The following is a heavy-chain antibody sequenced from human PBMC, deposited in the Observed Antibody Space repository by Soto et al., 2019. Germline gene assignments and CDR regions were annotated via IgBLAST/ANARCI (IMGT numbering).Heavy chain of an antibody. J-gene: IGHJ4*02. Sequence: GGFLRLSCAASGFTFSRYTMSWVRQVPGKGLEWVSGINGGDGPTYYAKSVKGRFTISRDNSQNTLYLQMNNLRAEDTAIYYRAKDNVPDGAWDFDYWGQGTLVPVSS. CDR3: AKDNVPDGAWDFDY. V-gene: IGHV3-23*01. D-gene: IGHD2-2*01. CDR1: GFTFSRYT. CDR2: INGGDGPT.